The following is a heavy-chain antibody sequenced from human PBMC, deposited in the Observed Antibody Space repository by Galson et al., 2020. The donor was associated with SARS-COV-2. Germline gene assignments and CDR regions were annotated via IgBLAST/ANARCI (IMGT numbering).Heavy chain of an antibody. CDR1: GFAVSTNY. J-gene: IGHJ4*02. CDR3: ARGPSNGYYSVDY. CDR2: LYKGETS. Sequence: GGSLRLSCEASGFAVSTNYMSWVRQAPGKGLEWVSLLYKGETSTYAHSVNGRFTISRDNSRNMVYLQMNSLRPEDTAVYFCARGPSNGYYSVDYWGQGTLVTVSS. D-gene: IGHD2-15*01. V-gene: IGHV3-53*01.